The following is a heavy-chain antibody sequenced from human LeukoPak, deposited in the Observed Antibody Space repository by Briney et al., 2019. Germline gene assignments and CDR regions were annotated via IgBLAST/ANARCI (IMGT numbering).Heavy chain of an antibody. V-gene: IGHV4-30-4*01. CDR2: IYYSGST. Sequence: SETLSLTCTVSGGSISSGDYYWSWLRQPPGTGLEWIGYIYYSGSTYYNPSLKSRVTISVDTSKNQFSLKLSSVTAADTAVYYCARDEVLLWFGELSNYGMDVWGKGTTVTVSS. J-gene: IGHJ6*04. D-gene: IGHD3-10*01. CDR1: GGSISSGDYY. CDR3: ARDEVLLWFGELSNYGMDV.